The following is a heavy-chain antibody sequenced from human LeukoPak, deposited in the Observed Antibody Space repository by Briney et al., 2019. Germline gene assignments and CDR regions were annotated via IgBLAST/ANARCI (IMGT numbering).Heavy chain of an antibody. Sequence: ASVKVSCKASGYTFNSHGIRWVRQAPGPGLELMGWISAYNGNTNYAQKLQGRVTMTTDTSTSTAYMELRSLRSDDTAVYYCARDDGSGSYYPHPFDYWGQGTLVTVSS. J-gene: IGHJ4*02. CDR1: GYTFNSHG. D-gene: IGHD3-10*01. V-gene: IGHV1-18*01. CDR3: ARDDGSGSYYPHPFDY. CDR2: ISAYNGNT.